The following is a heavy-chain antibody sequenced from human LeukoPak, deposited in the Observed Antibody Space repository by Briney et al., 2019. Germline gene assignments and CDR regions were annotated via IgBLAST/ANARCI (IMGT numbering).Heavy chain of an antibody. Sequence: PGGSLRLSCAASGFTFSSYGMNWVRQAPGKGLEWVSSISSSSSYIYYADSVKGRFTISRDNAKNSLYLQMNSLRAEDTAVYYCAKAPYGSGSYIPLDYWGQGTLVTVSS. J-gene: IGHJ4*02. CDR1: GFTFSSYG. CDR3: AKAPYGSGSYIPLDY. CDR2: ISSSSSYI. V-gene: IGHV3-21*01. D-gene: IGHD3-10*01.